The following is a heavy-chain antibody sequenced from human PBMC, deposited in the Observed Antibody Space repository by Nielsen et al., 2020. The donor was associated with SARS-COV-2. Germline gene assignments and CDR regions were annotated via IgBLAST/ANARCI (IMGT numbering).Heavy chain of an antibody. Sequence: SETLSFTCTVSGGSISSSSYYWGWIRQPPGKGLEWIGSIYYSGSTYYNPSLKSRVTISVDTSKNQFSLKLSSVTAADTAVYYCARCIGTIAAAGTDYWGQGTLVTVSS. CDR3: ARCIGTIAAAGTDY. CDR2: IYYSGST. J-gene: IGHJ4*02. CDR1: GGSISSSSYY. D-gene: IGHD6-13*01. V-gene: IGHV4-39*07.